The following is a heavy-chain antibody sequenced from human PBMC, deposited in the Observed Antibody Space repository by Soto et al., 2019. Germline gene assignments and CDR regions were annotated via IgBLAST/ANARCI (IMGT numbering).Heavy chain of an antibody. D-gene: IGHD2-21*02. Sequence: QVQLVQSGAEEKKPGASVKVSCKASGYTFTSYAMHWVRQAPGQRLEWMGWINAGNGNTKYSPKFQGRVTITRDTSASTAYMELSSLRSEDTAVYYCARSIVVVTALDYWGQRTLVTVSS. CDR3: ARSIVVVTALDY. CDR1: GYTFTSYA. J-gene: IGHJ4*02. CDR2: INAGNGNT. V-gene: IGHV1-3*05.